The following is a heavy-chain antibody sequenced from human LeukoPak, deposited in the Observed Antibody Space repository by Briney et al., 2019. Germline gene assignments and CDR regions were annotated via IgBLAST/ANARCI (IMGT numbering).Heavy chain of an antibody. Sequence: PGGSLRLSCAASGFTFSSYWMHWVRQAPGKGLVWVSRINSDGSTTNYADSVKGRFTISRDNAKNTLYLQMNSLRAEDMAVYYCARGWLGFDYWGQGTLVTVFS. D-gene: IGHD6-19*01. J-gene: IGHJ4*02. V-gene: IGHV3-74*01. CDR2: INSDGSTT. CDR3: ARGWLGFDY. CDR1: GFTFSSYW.